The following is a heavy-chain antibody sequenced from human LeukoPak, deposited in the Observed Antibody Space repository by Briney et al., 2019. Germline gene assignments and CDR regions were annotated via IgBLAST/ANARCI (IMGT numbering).Heavy chain of an antibody. V-gene: IGHV1-69*02. Sequence: ASVKVSCKASGGTFSSYTISWVRQAPGQGLEWMGRIIPILGIANYALKFQGRVTITADKSTSTAYMELSRLRSEDTAVYYCARFIASSSSGFYYMDVWGKGTTVTVSS. CDR3: ARFIASSSSGFYYMDV. CDR2: IIPILGIA. CDR1: GGTFSSYT. J-gene: IGHJ6*03. D-gene: IGHD6-6*01.